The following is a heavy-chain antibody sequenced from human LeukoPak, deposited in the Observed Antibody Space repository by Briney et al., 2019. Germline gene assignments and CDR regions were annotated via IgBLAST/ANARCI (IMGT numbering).Heavy chain of an antibody. V-gene: IGHV3-30-3*01. CDR3: ARGGAYCRGDCPLDAFDL. CDR2: MSYDEGTK. CDR1: GFTFSTYA. J-gene: IGHJ3*01. Sequence: GRSLRLSCAASGFTFSTYAMHWVRQAPGKGLEWVAHMSYDEGTKYYADSVKGRFTISRDNSKNTLYLQMNSLRAEDTAFYYCARGGAYCRGDCPLDAFDLWGQGTMVTVSS. D-gene: IGHD2-21*02.